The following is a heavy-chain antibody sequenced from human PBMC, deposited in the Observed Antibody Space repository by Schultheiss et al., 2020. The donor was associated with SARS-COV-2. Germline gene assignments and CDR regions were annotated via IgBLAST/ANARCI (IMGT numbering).Heavy chain of an antibody. CDR1: GFTFSDYG. CDR3: ARRYYGSGSYGY. D-gene: IGHD3-10*01. CDR2: IYSAGST. J-gene: IGHJ4*02. Sequence: GGSLRLSCAASGFTFSDYGMHWVRQAPGKGLEWVSLIYSAGSTYYADSVKGRFTISRDNAKNSLYLQMNSLRAEDTAVYYCARRYYGSGSYGYWGQGTLVTVSS. V-gene: IGHV3-69-1*02.